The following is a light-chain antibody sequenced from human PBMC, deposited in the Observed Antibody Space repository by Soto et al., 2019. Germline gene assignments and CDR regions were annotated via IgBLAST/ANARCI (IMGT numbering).Light chain of an antibody. CDR3: QSYDSSLTGPKVL. CDR2: GNS. CDR1: SSNIGAGYD. J-gene: IGLJ2*01. Sequence: QSALTQQPSVSGAPGQRVTISCTGSSSNIGAGYDVHWYQQFPGTAPKLLIYGNSNRPSGVPARFSGSKSGSSASLAITGLQAEDEADYYCQSYDSSLTGPKVLFGGGTKLTVL. V-gene: IGLV1-40*01.